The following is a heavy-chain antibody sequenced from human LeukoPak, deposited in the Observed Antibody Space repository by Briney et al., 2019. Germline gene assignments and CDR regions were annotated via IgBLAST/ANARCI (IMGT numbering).Heavy chain of an antibody. CDR3: ARAPDSSGYYYEI. Sequence: PSETLSLTCTVSGGSISSYYWSWIRQPPGKGLEWIGYTYYSGSTNYNPSLKSRVTISVDTSKNQFSLKLSSVTAADTAVYYCARAPDSSGYYYEIWGQGTLVTVSS. J-gene: IGHJ4*02. D-gene: IGHD3-22*01. CDR1: GGSISSYY. V-gene: IGHV4-59*01. CDR2: TYYSGST.